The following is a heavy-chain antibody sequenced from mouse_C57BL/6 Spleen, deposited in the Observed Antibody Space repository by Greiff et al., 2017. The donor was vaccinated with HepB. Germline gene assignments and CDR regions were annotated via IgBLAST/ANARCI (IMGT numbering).Heavy chain of an antibody. CDR3: ARPTTVVDYYAMDY. J-gene: IGHJ4*01. V-gene: IGHV5-17*01. D-gene: IGHD1-1*01. Sequence: EVQRVESGGGLVKPGGSLKLSCAASGFTFSDYGMHWVRQAPEKGLEWVAYISSGSSTIYYADTVKGRFTISRDNAKNTLFLQMTSLRSEDTAMYYCARPTTVVDYYAMDYWGQGTSVTVSS. CDR1: GFTFSDYG. CDR2: ISSGSSTI.